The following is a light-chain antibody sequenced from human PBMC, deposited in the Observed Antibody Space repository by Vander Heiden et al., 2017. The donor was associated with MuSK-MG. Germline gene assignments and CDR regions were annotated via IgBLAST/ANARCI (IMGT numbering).Light chain of an antibody. CDR2: DAS. J-gene: IGKJ1*01. Sequence: DVQMTQSPSSLSASVGDRVTITCRASQSISSSLNWYHQKPGKAPTLLIYDASSLQSRVPSRFSGSGSGSAFTLTIIRLQPKDFATYYCQQSYTTPKTFGQGTKVXIK. V-gene: IGKV1-39*01. CDR3: QQSYTTPKT. CDR1: QSISSS.